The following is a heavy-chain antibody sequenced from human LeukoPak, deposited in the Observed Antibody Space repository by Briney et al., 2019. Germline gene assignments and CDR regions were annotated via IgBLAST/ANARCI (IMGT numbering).Heavy chain of an antibody. J-gene: IGHJ4*02. Sequence: ASVTVSCKASGYTFTSYGISWLRQAPGQGLEWMGWISAYNGNTNYAQKLQGRVTMTTETSTSTAYMERRSLRSDDTAVYYCASGFLGGYDSNFDYWGQGTLVTVSS. D-gene: IGHD5-12*01. CDR2: ISAYNGNT. CDR3: ASGFLGGYDSNFDY. V-gene: IGHV1-18*01. CDR1: GYTFTSYG.